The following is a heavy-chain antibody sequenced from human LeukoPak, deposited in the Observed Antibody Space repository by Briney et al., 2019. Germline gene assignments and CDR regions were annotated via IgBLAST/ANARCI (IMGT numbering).Heavy chain of an antibody. V-gene: IGHV6-1*01. CDR3: ARSQTGGTFDY. D-gene: IGHD1-26*01. CDR2: TYYRSKWSN. J-gene: IGHJ4*02. CDR1: GDGVSTNSAT. Sequence: SQTLSLTCAISGDGVSTNSATWTWLRQSPSRGLEWLGRTYYRSKWSNDYAVSMKSRITINPDTSKNQFSLQLNSVTPEDTAVYYCARSQTGGTFDYWGQGALVTVSS.